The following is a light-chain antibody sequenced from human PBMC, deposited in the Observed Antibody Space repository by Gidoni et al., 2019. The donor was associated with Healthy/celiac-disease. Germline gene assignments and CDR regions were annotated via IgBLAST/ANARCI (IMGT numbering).Light chain of an antibody. V-gene: IGLV3-19*01. J-gene: IGLJ2*01. Sequence: LGQTVRITCQGDSLRSYYASWYQQKPGQAPVLVIYGKNNRPSGIPDRFSGSSSGNTASLTITGAQAEDEADYYCNSRDSSGNHPVVFGGGTKLTVL. CDR1: SLRSYY. CDR2: GKN. CDR3: NSRDSSGNHPVV.